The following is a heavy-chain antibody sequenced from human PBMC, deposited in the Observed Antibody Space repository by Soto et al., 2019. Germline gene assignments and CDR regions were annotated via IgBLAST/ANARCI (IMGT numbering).Heavy chain of an antibody. CDR3: ASTKDETLYFDY. CDR2: IHYSGST. Sequence: QLQLQESGPGLVKPSETLSLTCTVSGDSISITSYYWGWVRQPPGKGLEWIGSIHYSGSTHYNPSLQSRVTISGDASKKQFSLKLTSVTAADTAVYYCASTKDETLYFDYWGQGTRVNVSS. V-gene: IGHV4-39*01. J-gene: IGHJ4*02. D-gene: IGHD2-15*01. CDR1: GDSISITSYY.